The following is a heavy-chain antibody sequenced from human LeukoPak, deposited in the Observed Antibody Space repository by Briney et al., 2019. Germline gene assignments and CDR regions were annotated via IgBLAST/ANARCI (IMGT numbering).Heavy chain of an antibody. D-gene: IGHD5-24*01. CDR3: AREQMAIYAFDI. V-gene: IGHV3-74*01. Sequence: GGSLRLSCAASGFTFSSYWMHWVRQAPGKGLGWVSRINSDGSSTSYADSVKGRFTISRDNAKNTLYLQMNSLRAEDTAVYYCAREQMAIYAFDIWGQGTMVTVSS. CDR1: GFTFSSYW. CDR2: INSDGSST. J-gene: IGHJ3*02.